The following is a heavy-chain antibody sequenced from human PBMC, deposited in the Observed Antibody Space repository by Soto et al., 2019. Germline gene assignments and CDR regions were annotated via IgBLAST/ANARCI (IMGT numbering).Heavy chain of an antibody. J-gene: IGHJ5*02. CDR1: GFTFSSYA. CDR2: ISGRGGST. Sequence: EVQLLESGGVLVQPGGSLRLSCAASGFTFSSYAMSWVRQAPGKGLEWVSAISGRGGSTYYADSVKGRFTISRDNSKNTLYLHMSSLRAEDTAVYYCANEDDVWSARCWFDPWGQGTLVTVSS. D-gene: IGHD3-3*01. V-gene: IGHV3-23*01. CDR3: ANEDDVWSARCWFDP.